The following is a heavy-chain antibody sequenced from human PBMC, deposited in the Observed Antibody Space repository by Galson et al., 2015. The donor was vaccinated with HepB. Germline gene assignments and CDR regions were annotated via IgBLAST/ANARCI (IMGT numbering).Heavy chain of an antibody. CDR3: ASWRAGYCSSTSCSRTSDY. D-gene: IGHD2-2*01. CDR1: GGSISSSSYY. Sequence: ETLSLTCTVSGGSISSSSYYWGWIRQPPGKGLEWIGSIYYSGSTYYNPSLKSRVTISVDTSKNQFSLKLSSVTAADTAVYYCASWRAGYCSSTSCSRTSDYWGQGTLVTVSS. V-gene: IGHV4-39*07. J-gene: IGHJ4*02. CDR2: IYYSGST.